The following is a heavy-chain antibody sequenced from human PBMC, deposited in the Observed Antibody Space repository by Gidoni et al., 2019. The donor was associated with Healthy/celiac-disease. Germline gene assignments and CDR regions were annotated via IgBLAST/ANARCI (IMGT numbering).Heavy chain of an antibody. CDR2: INHSGST. J-gene: IGHJ4*02. V-gene: IGHV4-34*01. Sequence: SFSGYYWSWIRQPPGKGLEWIGEINHSGSTNYNPSLKSRVTISVDTSKNQFSLKLSSVTAADTAVYYCARADYGGISYYWGQGTLVTVSS. D-gene: IGHD4-17*01. CDR3: ARADYGGISYY. CDR1: SFSGYY.